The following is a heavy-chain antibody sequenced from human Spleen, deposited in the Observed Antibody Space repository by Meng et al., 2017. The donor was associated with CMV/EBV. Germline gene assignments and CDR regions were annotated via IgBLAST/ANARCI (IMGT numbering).Heavy chain of an antibody. Sequence: GTFSSYTISWVRQAPGQGLEWMRRIIPILGIANYAQKFQGRVTITADKSTSTAYMELSSLRSEDTAVYYCAENSWSGYYTRYGMDVWGQGTTVTVSS. J-gene: IGHJ6*02. CDR1: GTFSSYT. CDR3: AENSWSGYYTRYGMDV. D-gene: IGHD3-3*01. V-gene: IGHV1-69*02. CDR2: IIPILGIA.